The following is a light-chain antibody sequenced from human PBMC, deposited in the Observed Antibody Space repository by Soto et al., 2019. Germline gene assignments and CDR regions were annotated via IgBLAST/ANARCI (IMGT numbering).Light chain of an antibody. CDR3: QQYYNCPRT. V-gene: IGKV3-15*01. J-gene: IGKJ1*01. CDR2: GAS. CDR1: PSISSN. Sequence: EIVMTQSPGTLSVVPGGRATPSCRASPSISSNLACYQQRPGQAPRLLTYGASTRATGIPARFSGSGSGTEFTPTISSLQPEDFAVYYCQQYYNCPRTFGHGTKVDIK.